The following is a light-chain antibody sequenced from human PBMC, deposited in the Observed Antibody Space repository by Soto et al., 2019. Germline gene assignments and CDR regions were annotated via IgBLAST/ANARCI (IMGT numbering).Light chain of an antibody. CDR3: QQRHMWPIT. V-gene: IGKV3D-20*02. Sequence: TQSPSTLSASVGDRVTITCRASQSVNSNYLAWYQQKPGQAPRLLIYGISKRATDIPDRFSGSGSGTEFTLTISSLQPEDSAVYYCQQRHMWPITFGQGTRLEIK. J-gene: IGKJ5*01. CDR1: QSVNSNY. CDR2: GIS.